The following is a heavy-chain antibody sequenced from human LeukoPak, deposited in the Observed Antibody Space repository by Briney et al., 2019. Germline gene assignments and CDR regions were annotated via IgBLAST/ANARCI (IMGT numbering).Heavy chain of an antibody. CDR1: GYSFTSYW. CDR2: IYPGDSDT. CDR3: ARHAKDYDILTGYSTEYYFDY. J-gene: IGHJ4*02. V-gene: IGHV5-51*01. Sequence: GESLKISCKGSGYSFTSYWIGWVRQMPGKGLEWMGIIYPGDSDTRYSPSFQGQVTISADKSISTAYLQWSSLKASDTAMYYCARHAKDYDILTGYSTEYYFDYWGQGTLVTVSS. D-gene: IGHD3-9*01.